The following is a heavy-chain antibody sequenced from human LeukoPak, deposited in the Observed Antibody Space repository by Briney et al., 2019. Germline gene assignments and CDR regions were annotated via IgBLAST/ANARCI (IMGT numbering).Heavy chain of an antibody. D-gene: IGHD3-3*01. CDR3: ASGGVVIQSSSYFDY. CDR2: IIPIFGTA. J-gene: IGHJ4*02. V-gene: IGHV1-69*13. Sequence: SVKVSCKASGGTFSSYAISWVLQAPGQGLEWMGGIIPIFGTANYAQKFQGRVTITADESTSTAYMVLSSLRSEDTAVYYCASGGVVIQSSSYFDYWGQGTLVTVSS. CDR1: GGTFSSYA.